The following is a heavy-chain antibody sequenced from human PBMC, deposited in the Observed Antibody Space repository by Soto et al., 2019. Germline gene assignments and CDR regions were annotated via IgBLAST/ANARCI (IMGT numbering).Heavy chain of an antibody. CDR2: INPSGGST. CDR3: ARGNDFWSGYYPNAEYFQH. D-gene: IGHD3-3*01. Sequence: ASVKVSCKASGYTFTSYYMHWVRQAPGQGLEWMGIINPSGGSTSYAQKFQGRVTMTRDTSTSTVYMELSSLRSEDTAVYYCARGNDFWSGYYPNAEYFQHWGQGTLVPVSS. J-gene: IGHJ1*01. V-gene: IGHV1-46*01. CDR1: GYTFTSYY.